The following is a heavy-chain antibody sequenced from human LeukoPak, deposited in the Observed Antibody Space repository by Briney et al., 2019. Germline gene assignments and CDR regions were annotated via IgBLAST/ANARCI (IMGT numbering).Heavy chain of an antibody. Sequence: PGGSLRLSCAASGFTFSSYGMHWVRQAPGKGLEWVAVIWYDGSNKYYADSVKGRFTISRDNSKNTLYLQMNSLRAEDTAVYYCARDPSYYYDSSGYYYAAYWGQGTLVTVSS. CDR2: IWYDGSNK. D-gene: IGHD3-22*01. CDR3: ARDPSYYYDSSGYYYAAY. CDR1: GFTFSSYG. V-gene: IGHV3-33*01. J-gene: IGHJ4*02.